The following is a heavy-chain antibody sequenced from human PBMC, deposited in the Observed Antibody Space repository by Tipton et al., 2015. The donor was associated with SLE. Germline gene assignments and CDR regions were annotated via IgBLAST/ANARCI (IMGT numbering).Heavy chain of an antibody. V-gene: IGHV4-61*02. D-gene: IGHD2-21*01. CDR2: IYSSGSP. CDR3: ATHTTGSWCGDCYDY. Sequence: TLSLTCTVSGCSVNSGLYYWSWVRQPAGEGLEWIGRIYSSGSPHYNPSLKSPVSISLDTSKNQFSLKLNSVTAADTAVYYCATHTTGSWCGDCYDYWGQGTLVTVSS. CDR1: GCSVNSGLYY. J-gene: IGHJ4*02.